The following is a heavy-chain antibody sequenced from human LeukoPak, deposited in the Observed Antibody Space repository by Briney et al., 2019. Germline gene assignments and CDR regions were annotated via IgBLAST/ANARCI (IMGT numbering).Heavy chain of an antibody. J-gene: IGHJ4*02. CDR2: IYYSGST. CDR1: GGSISSSSYY. D-gene: IGHD3-22*01. Sequence: SSETLSLTCTVSGGSISSSSYYWGWIRQPPGKGLEWIGSIYYSGSTYYNPSLKSRVTISVDTSKNQFSLKLSSVTAADTAVYYCVSRRLYYYDSSGYLDYWGQGTLVTVSS. CDR3: VSRRLYYYDSSGYLDY. V-gene: IGHV4-39*07.